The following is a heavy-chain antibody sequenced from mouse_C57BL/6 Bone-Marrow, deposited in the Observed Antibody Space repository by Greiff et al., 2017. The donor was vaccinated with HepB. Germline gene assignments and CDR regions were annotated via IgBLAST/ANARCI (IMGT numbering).Heavy chain of an antibody. CDR1: GYTFTSYW. CDR3: ACYYYGSSYWYFDV. J-gene: IGHJ1*03. D-gene: IGHD1-1*01. V-gene: IGHV1-55*01. CDR2: IYPGSGSP. Sequence: QVQLQQPGAELVKPGASVKMSCKASGYTFTSYWITWVKQRPGQGLEWIGDIYPGSGSPNYNEKFKSKATLTVDTSSSTAYMQLSSLTSEDAAVYYCACYYYGSSYWYFDVWGTGTTVTVSS.